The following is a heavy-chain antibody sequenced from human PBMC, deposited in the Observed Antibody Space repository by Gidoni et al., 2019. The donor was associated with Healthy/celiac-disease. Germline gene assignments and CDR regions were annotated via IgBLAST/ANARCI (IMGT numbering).Heavy chain of an antibody. J-gene: IGHJ3*02. Sequence: QLQLQESGPGLVKPSETLSLTCTVSGGSISSSSYYWGWIRQPPGKGLEWIGSIYYSGSTYYNPSLKSRVTISVDTSKNQFSLKLSSVTAADTAVYYCYTYDSSGYIDAFDIGGQGTMVTVSS. D-gene: IGHD3-22*01. CDR2: IYYSGST. CDR3: YTYDSSGYIDAFDI. V-gene: IGHV4-39*01. CDR1: GGSISSSSYY.